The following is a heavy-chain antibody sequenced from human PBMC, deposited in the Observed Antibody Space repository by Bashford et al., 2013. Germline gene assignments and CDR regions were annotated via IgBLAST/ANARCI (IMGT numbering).Heavy chain of an antibody. D-gene: IGHD2-2*01. CDR1: DDSISSSNYY. CDR3: ARIYCSSTSCLFDY. Sequence: SETLSLTCTVSDDSISSSNYYWAWIRQPPGKGLEWVGSIYYSGSTYYNPSLKSRVTISVDTSKNQFSLKLSSVTAADTAVYYCARIYCSSTSCLFDYWGQGTLVTVSS. CDR2: IYYSGST. V-gene: IGHV4-39*07. J-gene: IGHJ4*02.